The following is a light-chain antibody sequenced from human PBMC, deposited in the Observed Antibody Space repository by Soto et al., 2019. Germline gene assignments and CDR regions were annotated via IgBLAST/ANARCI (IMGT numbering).Light chain of an antibody. CDR3: QSYDSSLSGVV. CDR2: GNS. J-gene: IGLJ2*01. Sequence: QSVLTQPPSVSGAPGQRVTISCTGSSSNIGAGYDVHWYQQLPGTAPKLLIYGNSNRPSGVPDRFSGSKSGTSASLAITGLQAEDEADYYCQSYDSSLSGVVFGGGTKRTAL. V-gene: IGLV1-40*01. CDR1: SSNIGAGYD.